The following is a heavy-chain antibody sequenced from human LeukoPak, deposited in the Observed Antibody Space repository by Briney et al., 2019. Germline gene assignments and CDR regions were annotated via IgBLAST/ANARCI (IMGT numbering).Heavy chain of an antibody. CDR2: ISSSSSTI. CDR1: GFTFSSYS. Sequence: TGGSLRLSCAASGFTFSSYSMNWVRQAPGKGLEWVSYISSSSSTIYYADSVKGRFTISGDNAKNSLYLQMNSLRDEDTAVYYCARDQQLALYYYYYMDVWGKGTTVTISS. V-gene: IGHV3-48*02. CDR3: ARDQQLALYYYYYMDV. D-gene: IGHD6-13*01. J-gene: IGHJ6*03.